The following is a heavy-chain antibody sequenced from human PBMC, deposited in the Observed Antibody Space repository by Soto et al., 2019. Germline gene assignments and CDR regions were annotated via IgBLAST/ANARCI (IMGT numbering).Heavy chain of an antibody. CDR2: IISGGTRV. Sequence: GGSLRLSCAASGFTFSIDWMNWVRQGPGKGLEWVSRIISGGTRVTYADSVKGRFTIARDNAKNTLYLEMHSLTAEDTAVYYCARERTSKGGMDVWGQGTTVTVS. CDR3: ARERTSKGGMDV. CDR1: GFTFSIDW. V-gene: IGHV3-74*01. J-gene: IGHJ6*02.